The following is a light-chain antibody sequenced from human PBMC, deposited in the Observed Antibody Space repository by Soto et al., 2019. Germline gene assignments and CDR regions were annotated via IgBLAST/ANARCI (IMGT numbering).Light chain of an antibody. V-gene: IGKV3-20*01. J-gene: IGKJ5*01. CDR1: QAISVNY. CDR3: QQYGSSPPIT. CDR2: GAS. Sequence: EILLTQSPGTLSLSPGEGASLSCRSSQAISVNYLSWYQHKPGQAPRLLMYGASSRATGIPDRFSGSGSGTDFTLTISRLEPEDFAVYYCQQYGSSPPITFGQGTRLEIK.